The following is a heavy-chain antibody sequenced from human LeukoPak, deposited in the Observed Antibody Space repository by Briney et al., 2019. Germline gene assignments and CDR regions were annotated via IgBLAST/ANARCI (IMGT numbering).Heavy chain of an antibody. CDR1: GYSFSKYW. CDR2: IYSDESLI. J-gene: IGHJ6*02. Sequence: GESLKISCTASGYSFSKYWIGWVRQTPGKGLEWMGFIYSDESLIRYSPSFEGQVTISADYSINTAYLQWNSLKASDTAMYYCGRYGLSGNGYTSYFYYGMDFWGQGTAVTVSS. V-gene: IGHV5-51*01. D-gene: IGHD5-24*01. CDR3: GRYGLSGNGYTSYFYYGMDF.